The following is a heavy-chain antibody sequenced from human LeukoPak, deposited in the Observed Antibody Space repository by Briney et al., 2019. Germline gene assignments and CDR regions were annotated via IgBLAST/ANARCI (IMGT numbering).Heavy chain of an antibody. CDR1: GFTFSDVW. J-gene: IGHJ4*02. CDR2: IRSKTHGGTT. D-gene: IGHD1-26*01. CDR3: ATEGSSLKYFDF. Sequence: GPLRLSFAASGFTFSDVWMSWVRQAPGMGLEWIGRIRSKTHGGTTDYAAPVKGRFSISRDDSKNTLYLQMNSLETEDTAVYYCATEGSSLKYFDFWGQGTLVTVSS. V-gene: IGHV3-15*01.